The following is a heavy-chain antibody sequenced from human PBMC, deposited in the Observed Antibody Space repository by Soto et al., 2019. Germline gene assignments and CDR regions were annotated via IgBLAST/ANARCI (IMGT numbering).Heavy chain of an antibody. V-gene: IGHV1-69*02. CDR1: GGTFSSYT. CDR3: AGLEVTTGPYYYMDV. Sequence: ASVKVSCKASGGTFSSYTISWVRQAPGQGLEWMGRIIPILGIANYAQKFQGRVTITADKSTSTAYMELSSLRSEDTAVYYCAGLEVTTGPYYYMDVWGKGTTVTVSS. CDR2: IIPILGIA. D-gene: IGHD4-17*01. J-gene: IGHJ6*03.